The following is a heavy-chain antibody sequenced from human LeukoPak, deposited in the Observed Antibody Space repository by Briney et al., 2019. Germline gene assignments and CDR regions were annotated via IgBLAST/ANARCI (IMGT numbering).Heavy chain of an antibody. CDR2: ISYIGTT. D-gene: IGHD4-17*01. V-gene: IGHV4-59*11. Sequence: SETLSLTCAVSGDSFSSHYWTWIRQPPGRGLEWIGYISYIGTTNYNPSLKSRVTISIDTSKNQFSLKLSSVTTADTAVYYCARDLVTVTKGFDIWGLGAMVSVSS. CDR1: GDSFSSHY. CDR3: ARDLVTVTKGFDI. J-gene: IGHJ3*02.